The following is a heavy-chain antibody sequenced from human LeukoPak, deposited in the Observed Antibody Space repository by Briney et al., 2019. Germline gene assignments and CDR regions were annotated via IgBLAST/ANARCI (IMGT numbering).Heavy chain of an antibody. Sequence: SGGSLRLSCAASGFTFDDYAMHWVRQAPGKGLEWVSLISGDGGSTYYADSVKGRFTISRDNSKNSLYLQMNSLRTEDTALYYFAKDIVGPQAYWGYWGQGTLVTVSS. CDR2: ISGDGGST. J-gene: IGHJ4*02. CDR3: AKDIVGPQAYWGY. D-gene: IGHD1-26*01. CDR1: GFTFDDYA. V-gene: IGHV3-43*02.